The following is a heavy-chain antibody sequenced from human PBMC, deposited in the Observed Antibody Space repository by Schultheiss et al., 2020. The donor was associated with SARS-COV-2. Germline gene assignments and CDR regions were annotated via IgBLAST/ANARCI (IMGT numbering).Heavy chain of an antibody. D-gene: IGHD2-15*01. CDR3: VRDRSWWTPYNCFDL. CDR2: INGDGSYT. Sequence: GESLKISCAASGFTFNNCWMHWVRQAPGKGLVWVSRINGDGSYTNYADSVKGRFTISRDNAKNTMYLQMNTLRAEDTAVYYCVRDRSWWTPYNCFDLWGRGTLVTVSS. V-gene: IGHV3-74*01. J-gene: IGHJ5*02. CDR1: GFTFNNCW.